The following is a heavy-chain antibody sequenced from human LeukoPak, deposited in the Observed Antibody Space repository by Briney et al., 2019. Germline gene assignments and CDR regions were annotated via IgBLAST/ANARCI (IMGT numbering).Heavy chain of an antibody. Sequence: PGGSLRLSCAASGFTFSSYAMSWVRQAPGKGLEWVSAISGSGGSTYYADSVKGRFTISRDNSKNTLYLQMNSLRAEDTAVYYCARLRRKDSEQWLVPFDYWGQGTLVTVSS. V-gene: IGHV3-23*01. CDR1: GFTFSSYA. CDR2: ISGSGGST. CDR3: ARLRRKDSEQWLVPFDY. D-gene: IGHD6-19*01. J-gene: IGHJ4*02.